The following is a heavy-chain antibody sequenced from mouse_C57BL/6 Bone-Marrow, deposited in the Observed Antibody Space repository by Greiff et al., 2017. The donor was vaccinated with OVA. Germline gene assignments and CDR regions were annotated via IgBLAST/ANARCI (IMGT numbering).Heavy chain of an antibody. Sequence: VQLQQPGAELARPGASVKLSCKASGYTFTSYGISWVKQRTGQGLEWIGEIYPRSGNTYYNEKFKGKATLTADKSSSTAYMELRSLTSEDSAVYFCARIITTVVGYFDVWGTGTTVTVSS. D-gene: IGHD1-1*01. CDR1: GYTFTSYG. CDR3: ARIITTVVGYFDV. CDR2: IYPRSGNT. V-gene: IGHV1-81*01. J-gene: IGHJ1*03.